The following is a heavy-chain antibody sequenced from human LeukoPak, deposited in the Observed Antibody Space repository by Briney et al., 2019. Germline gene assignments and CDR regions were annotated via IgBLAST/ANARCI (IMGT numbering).Heavy chain of an antibody. CDR3: ARAGRANPPIYYYYYMDV. V-gene: IGHV1-2*02. J-gene: IGHJ6*03. CDR1: GYPITGYY. CDR2: VNPINGDT. Sequence: GASVKVSCKTSGYPITGYYMHWVRQAPGQGFEWMGWVNPINGDTKSAQKFQGRVTITRNTSISTAYMELSSLRSEDTAVYYCARAGRANPPIYYYYYMDVWGKGTTVTVSS.